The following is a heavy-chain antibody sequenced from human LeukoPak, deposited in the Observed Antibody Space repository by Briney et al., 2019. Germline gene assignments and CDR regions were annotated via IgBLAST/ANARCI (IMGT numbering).Heavy chain of an antibody. CDR2: ISGSGGST. J-gene: IGHJ2*01. D-gene: IGHD4-17*01. CDR1: GFTFSSYA. Sequence: PGGSLRLSCAASGFTFSSYAMSWVRQAPGKGLEWVSAISGSGGSTYYPGSVKGRFTISRENAKNSLYLQMNSQRAGDTAVYYCARETPDFGDYGYAWDFDLWGRGTLVAVSS. V-gene: IGHV3-23*01. CDR3: ARETPDFGDYGYAWDFDL.